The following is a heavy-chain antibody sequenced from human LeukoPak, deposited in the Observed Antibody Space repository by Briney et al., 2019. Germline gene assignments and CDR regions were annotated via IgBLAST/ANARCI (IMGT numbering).Heavy chain of an antibody. CDR2: IYYSGST. CDR3: ARGKPTFNYYDSSGYYSFYFDY. D-gene: IGHD3-22*01. Sequence: SETLSLTCTVPGGSISSYYWSWIRQPPGKGLEWIGHIYYSGSTNYNPSLKSRVTISVDTSKNQFSLKLSSVTAAATAVYYCARGKPTFNYYDSSGYYSFYFDYWGQGTLVTVSS. J-gene: IGHJ4*02. V-gene: IGHV4-59*01. CDR1: GGSISSYY.